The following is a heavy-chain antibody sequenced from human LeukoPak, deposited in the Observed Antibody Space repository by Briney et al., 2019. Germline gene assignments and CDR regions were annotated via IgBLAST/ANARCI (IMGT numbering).Heavy chain of an antibody. CDR3: ARDLRRRLPGAFDI. D-gene: IGHD4-17*01. CDR1: GGTFSSYA. CDR2: IIPIFGTA. Sequence: SVKVSCKASGGTFSSYAISWVRQAPGQGLEWMGGIIPIFGTANYAQKFQGRVTITTDESTSTAYMELSSLRSEDTAVYYCARDLRRRLPGAFDIWGQGTMVTVSS. J-gene: IGHJ3*02. V-gene: IGHV1-69*05.